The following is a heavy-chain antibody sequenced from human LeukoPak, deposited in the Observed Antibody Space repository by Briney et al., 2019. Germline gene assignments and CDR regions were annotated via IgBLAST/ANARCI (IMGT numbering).Heavy chain of an antibody. D-gene: IGHD6-19*01. J-gene: IGHJ4*02. V-gene: IGHV4-39*01. CDR3: ATSSRWPPLDFDY. CDR2: IYYSGST. CDR1: GGSISSSSYY. Sequence: SETLSLTCTVSGGSISSSSYYWGWIRQPPGKGLEWIGSIYYSGSTYYNPSLKSRVTISVDTSKNQFSLKLSSVTAADTAVYYCATSSRWPPLDFDYWGQGTLVTVSS.